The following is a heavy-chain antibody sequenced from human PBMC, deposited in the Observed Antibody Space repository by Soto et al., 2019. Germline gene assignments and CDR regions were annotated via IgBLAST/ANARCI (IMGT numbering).Heavy chain of an antibody. Sequence: QVQLVESGGGSIKPGESLRPSCAASGFTFSTYYMAWIRQPPGKGLEWVSYISSRHNPTYYADSVKGRFTIARDNAKNSLYLHMTSLRADDTAVYYCVRDKDGTYNLDYWGQGTLVTVSS. D-gene: IGHD1-26*01. CDR1: GFTFSTYY. CDR3: VRDKDGTYNLDY. J-gene: IGHJ4*02. V-gene: IGHV3-11*01. CDR2: ISSRHNPT.